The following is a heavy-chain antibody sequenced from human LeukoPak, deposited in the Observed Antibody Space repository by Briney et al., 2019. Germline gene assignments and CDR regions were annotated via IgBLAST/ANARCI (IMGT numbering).Heavy chain of an antibody. V-gene: IGHV1-2*02. CDR2: LNPNSGAT. J-gene: IGHJ3*02. D-gene: IGHD2/OR15-2a*01. Sequence: ASVKVSCKTSGYTFTANYMQWLRQAPGQGLEWMGWLNPNSGATKYAQKFQGRVTMTRDTSINTAYMELNRLTSDDTAVYYCARYRCNTTSGCEDTDAFDTWGQGTMVTVSS. CDR3: ARYRCNTTSGCEDTDAFDT. CDR1: GYTFTANY.